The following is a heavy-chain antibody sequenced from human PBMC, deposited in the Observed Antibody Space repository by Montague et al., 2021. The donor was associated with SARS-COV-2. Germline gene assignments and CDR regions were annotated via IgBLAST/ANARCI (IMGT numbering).Heavy chain of an antibody. J-gene: IGHJ5*01. CDR1: FGSISTYY. CDR2: IFYNGST. V-gene: IGHV4-59*01. Sequence: SETLSLTCTVSFGSISTYYWSWIRQPPGKGLEWIGFIFYNGSTKYNPSLKRRVSISLDTSKKQFSLKLISVTAADTAVYYCSRQDAWAYCGDECYRGWFDSWGQGTLVTVSS. CDR3: SRQDAWAYCGDECYRGWFDS. D-gene: IGHD2-21*01.